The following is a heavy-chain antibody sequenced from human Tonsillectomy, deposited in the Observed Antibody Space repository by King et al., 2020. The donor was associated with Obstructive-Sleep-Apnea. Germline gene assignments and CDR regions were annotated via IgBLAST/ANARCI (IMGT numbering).Heavy chain of an antibody. Sequence: VQLVESGGGLVKPGGSLRLSCAASGFTFSSYSMNWVRQAPGKGLEWVSSISSSSSYIYYADSVKGRFTISRDNATNSLYLQMNSRRAEDTAVYYCARLSLRYFDWLPPPTGMDVWGQGTTVTVSS. CDR3: ARLSLRYFDWLPPPTGMDV. V-gene: IGHV3-21*01. D-gene: IGHD3-9*01. CDR2: ISSSSSYI. J-gene: IGHJ6*02. CDR1: GFTFSSYS.